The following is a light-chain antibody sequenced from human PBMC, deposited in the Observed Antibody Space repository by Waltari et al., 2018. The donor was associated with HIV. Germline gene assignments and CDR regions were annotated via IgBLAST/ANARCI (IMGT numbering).Light chain of an antibody. CDR1: SLSTYY. J-gene: IGLJ3*02. CDR3: NSRDRAGHHVV. V-gene: IGLV3-19*01. Sequence: SELTQDPAVSVALGQTVSITCQGDSLSTYYASCYLQKPGQAPVLVIYPIHNRPSCIPARFSGSSSGNTASLTITGAQAEDEGDYYCNSRDRAGHHVVFGGGTKLTVL. CDR2: PIH.